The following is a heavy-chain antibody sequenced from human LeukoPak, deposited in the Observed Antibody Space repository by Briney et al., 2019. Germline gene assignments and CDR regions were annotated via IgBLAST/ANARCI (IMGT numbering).Heavy chain of an antibody. CDR3: AKTTTGYSSGRFPGWPVDY. CDR2: IFGSGGST. D-gene: IGHD6-19*01. J-gene: IGHJ4*02. CDR1: GFTFSSYA. V-gene: IGHV3-23*01. Sequence: GGSLRLSCAAFGFTFSSYAMYWVRQAPGKGLEWVSGIFGSGGSTHYADSVKGRFTISRDNSKNTVYLQMNSLRAEDTAVYYCAKTTTGYSSGRFPGWPVDYWGQGTLVTVSS.